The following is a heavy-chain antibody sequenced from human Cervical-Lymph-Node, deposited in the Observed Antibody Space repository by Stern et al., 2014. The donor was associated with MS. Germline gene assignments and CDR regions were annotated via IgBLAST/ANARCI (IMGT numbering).Heavy chain of an antibody. CDR1: GFTFSTTW. Sequence: VQLVESGGGLVQPGGSLRLSCVASGFTFSTTWMHWVRQGPGKGLVWVARIKGDGTLTHYADSVRGRFSISRDNTENTVHLHMNSLRVEETAVYYCVKEGFWSLDYWGQGTLVTVSS. D-gene: IGHD3-3*01. V-gene: IGHV3-74*01. CDR3: VKEGFWSLDY. CDR2: IKGDGTLT. J-gene: IGHJ4*02.